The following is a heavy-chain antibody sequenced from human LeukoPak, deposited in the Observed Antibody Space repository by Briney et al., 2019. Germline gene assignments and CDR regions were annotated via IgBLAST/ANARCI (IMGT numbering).Heavy chain of an antibody. CDR2: IYTSGST. D-gene: IGHD1-14*01. J-gene: IGHJ3*02. V-gene: IGHV4-61*02. CDR1: GGSISSGGYY. CDR3: ARMRAGDAFDI. Sequence: SETLSLTCTVSGGSISSGGYYWSWIRQPAGKGLEWIGRIYTSGSTNYNPSLKSRVTMSVDTSKNQFSLKLSSVTAADTAVYYCARMRAGDAFDIWGQGTMVTVSS.